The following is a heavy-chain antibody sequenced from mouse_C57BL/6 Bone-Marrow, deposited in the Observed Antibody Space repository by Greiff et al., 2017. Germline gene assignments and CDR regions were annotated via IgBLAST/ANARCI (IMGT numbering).Heavy chain of an antibody. V-gene: IGHV5-12*01. CDR1: GFTFSDYY. CDR2: ISNGGGST. Sequence: EVKLVESGGGLVQPGGSLKLSCAASGFTFSDYYMYWVRQTPEKRLEWVAYISNGGGSTYYPDTVKGRFTISRDNAKNTLYLQMSRLKSEDTAMYYCARHCALYAMDYWGQGTSVTVSS. CDR3: ARHCALYAMDY. J-gene: IGHJ4*01.